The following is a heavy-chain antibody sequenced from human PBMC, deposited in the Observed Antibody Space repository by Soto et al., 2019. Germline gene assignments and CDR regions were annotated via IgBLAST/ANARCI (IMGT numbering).Heavy chain of an antibody. J-gene: IGHJ4*02. CDR1: WFTVKNYS. Sequence: GSLKPSCAASWFTVKNYSMNLVRQAPGKGLEWVSSISSSSSYIYYADSVKGRFTISRDDAKNSLYLQMNSLRAEDTAVYYCCRACGAAACPLFFDSWGQGALVTVSS. CDR3: CRACGAAACPLFFDS. D-gene: IGHD2-21*01. V-gene: IGHV3-21*01. CDR2: ISSSSSYI.